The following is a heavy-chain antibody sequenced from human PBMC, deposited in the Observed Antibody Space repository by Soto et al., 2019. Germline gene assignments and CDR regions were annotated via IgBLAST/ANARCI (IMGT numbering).Heavy chain of an antibody. V-gene: IGHV4-34*01. Sequence: QVQLQQWGAGLLKPSETLSLTCAVYGGSFSGYYWSWIRQPPGKGLEWIGEINHSGSTNYNPSLKRRVTISVDTSKNQFSLKLSSVTAADTAVYYCARGSRTRNAFDIWGQGTMVTVSS. CDR3: ARGSRTRNAFDI. D-gene: IGHD2-2*01. CDR1: GGSFSGYY. J-gene: IGHJ3*02. CDR2: INHSGST.